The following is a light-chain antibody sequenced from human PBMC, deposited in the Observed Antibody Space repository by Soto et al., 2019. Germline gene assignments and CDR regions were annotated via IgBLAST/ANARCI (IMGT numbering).Light chain of an antibody. Sequence: EIVMTQSPATLSVSPGERATLSCRATQSVSTNVGWYQQKQGQAPRLLMHDASTRAAEIPARFSGSGSGTEFTLTISSLQSEDFAVYYCQQYNNWPLTFGGGTKVEIK. CDR2: DAS. V-gene: IGKV3-15*01. CDR1: QSVSTN. CDR3: QQYNNWPLT. J-gene: IGKJ4*01.